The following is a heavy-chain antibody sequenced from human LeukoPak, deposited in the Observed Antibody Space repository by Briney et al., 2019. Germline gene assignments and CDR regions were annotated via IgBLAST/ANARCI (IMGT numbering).Heavy chain of an antibody. CDR2: INPNSGGT. Sequence: ASVKVSCKASGYTFTGYYMHWVRQAPGQGLEWMGRINPNSGGTNYAQKFQGRVTMTRDTSISTAYMELSRLRSDDTAVYYCARDRSGYYLNSIDYWGQGTLVTVSP. CDR3: ARDRSGYYLNSIDY. J-gene: IGHJ4*02. D-gene: IGHD3-3*01. CDR1: GYTFTGYY. V-gene: IGHV1-2*06.